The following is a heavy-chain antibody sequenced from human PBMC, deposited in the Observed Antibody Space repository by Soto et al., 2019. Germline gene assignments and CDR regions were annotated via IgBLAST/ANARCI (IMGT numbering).Heavy chain of an antibody. CDR3: AIFVSYYEFLNGYHGYLDY. D-gene: IGHD3-9*01. V-gene: IGHV5-51*01. CDR2: IYAADSES. J-gene: IGHJ4*02. Sequence: DSLKLSCKGFGYRFSSYWIAWVRQKPGKGLEWMGTIYAADSESKYSPSFQGQVSFSADKSNNTAHLHWSSLKASDTATYFCAIFVSYYEFLNGYHGYLDYWGQGTPVTVSS. CDR1: GYRFSSYW.